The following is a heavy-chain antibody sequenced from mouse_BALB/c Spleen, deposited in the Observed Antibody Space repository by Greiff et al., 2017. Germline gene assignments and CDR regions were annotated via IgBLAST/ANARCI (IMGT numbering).Heavy chain of an antibody. Sequence: VQLQQSGPELVKPGASVKMSCKASGYTFTSYVMHWVEKKPGQGLEWIGYINPYNDGTKYNAKFKGKATLPSDKSSSTAYMELSSLTSEDSAFYYCSRDYGRDVGYFDVWGAGTTVTVSS. D-gene: IGHD1-2*01. CDR2: INPYNDGT. CDR3: SRDYGRDVGYFDV. V-gene: IGHV1-14*01. CDR1: GYTFTSYV. J-gene: IGHJ1*01.